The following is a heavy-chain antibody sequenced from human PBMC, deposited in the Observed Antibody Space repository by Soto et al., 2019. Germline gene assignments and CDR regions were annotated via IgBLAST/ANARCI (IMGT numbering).Heavy chain of an antibody. CDR1: GGSISGGDYY. CDR3: ARLSSLYFNADYGGSAFDY. Sequence: QVQLQESGPGLVKPSQTLSLTCTVSGGSISGGDYYWSWIRQHPGKGLEWIGYIFYSGNSFYNPSHRSGVTISGDPCKNLFSLQLSSVTAADTPIYYCARLSSLYFNADYGGSAFDYWGQGTLVSVSS. J-gene: IGHJ4*02. D-gene: IGHD3-16*01. CDR2: IFYSGNS. V-gene: IGHV4-31*03.